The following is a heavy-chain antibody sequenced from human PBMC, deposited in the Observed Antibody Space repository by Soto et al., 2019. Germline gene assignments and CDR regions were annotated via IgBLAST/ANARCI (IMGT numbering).Heavy chain of an antibody. CDR1: GYTFTAFY. D-gene: IGHD2-2*01. CDR2: INPNSGGT. J-gene: IGHJ4*02. Sequence: ASVKVSCKSSGYTFTAFYIHWVRQAPGQGLEWMGWINPNSGGTKYAQMFQGRVTMTRDTSISTTYLEVTSLRSDDSAIYFCARAQPPTAAAADFAYWGQGTQVTVSS. V-gene: IGHV1-2*02. CDR3: ARAQPPTAAAADFAY.